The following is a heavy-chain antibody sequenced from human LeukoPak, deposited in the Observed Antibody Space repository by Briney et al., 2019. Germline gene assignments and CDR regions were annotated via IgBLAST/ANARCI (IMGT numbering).Heavy chain of an antibody. CDR3: ARAIAPYYDSRGYDLGDDY. CDR1: GYTFTSYD. Sequence: ASVKVSCKASGYTFTSYDINWVRQAPGQGLEWMGWMNPNSGNTGYAHTFQGRVTITRNTSISTAYMQLSSLRSEDTAVYYCARAIAPYYDSRGYDLGDDYWGQGTLVTVSS. J-gene: IGHJ4*02. D-gene: IGHD3-22*01. CDR2: MNPNSGNT. V-gene: IGHV1-8*03.